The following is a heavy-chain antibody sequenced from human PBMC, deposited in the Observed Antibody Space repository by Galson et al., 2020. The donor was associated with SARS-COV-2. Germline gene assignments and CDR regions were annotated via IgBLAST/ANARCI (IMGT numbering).Heavy chain of an antibody. CDR2: IYYSGST. CDR3: ARHKTYYYDSSGYYEGNWFDP. V-gene: IGHV4-39*01. CDR1: GGYISSSSYY. D-gene: IGHD3-22*01. J-gene: IGHJ5*02. Sequence: SQTISLTCTVSGGYISSSSYYWGWIRQPPGKGLEWIGSIYYSGSTYYNPSLKSRVTISVDTSKNQFSLKLSSVTAADTAVYYCARHKTYYYDSSGYYEGNWFDPWGQGTLVTVSS.